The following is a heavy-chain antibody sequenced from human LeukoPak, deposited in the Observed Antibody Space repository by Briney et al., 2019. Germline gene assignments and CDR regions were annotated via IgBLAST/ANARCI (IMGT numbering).Heavy chain of an antibody. J-gene: IGHJ4*02. V-gene: IGHV7-4-1*02. CDR3: ARDRPPYCSSTSCYTFFDY. CDR2: IDTNIGNP. D-gene: IGHD2-2*02. Sequence: ASVKVSCKASGYIFSRYGMNWVRQAPGQGLEWMGWIDTNIGNPTYAQGFTGRFVFSLDTSVSTAYLQISSLKAEDTAVYYCARDRPPYCSSTSCYTFFDYWGQGTLVTVSS. CDR1: GYIFSRYG.